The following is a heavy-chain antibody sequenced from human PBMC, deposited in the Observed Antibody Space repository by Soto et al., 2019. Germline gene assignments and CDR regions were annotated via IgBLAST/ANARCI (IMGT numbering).Heavy chain of an antibody. CDR3: AIDRRRDAFDI. CDR2: IKQDGSEK. Sequence: GGSLRLSCAASGFTFGSYWMSWVRQAPGKGLEWVANIKQDGSEKYYVESVKGRFTISRDNAKNSLYRQMNSLRAEDTAVYYCAIDRRRDAFDIWGQGTMVTV. CDR1: GFTFGSYW. J-gene: IGHJ3*02. V-gene: IGHV3-7*01.